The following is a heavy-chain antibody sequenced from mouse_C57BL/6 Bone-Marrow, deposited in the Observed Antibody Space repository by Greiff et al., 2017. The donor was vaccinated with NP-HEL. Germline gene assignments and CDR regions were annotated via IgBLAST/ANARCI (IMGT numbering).Heavy chain of an antibody. V-gene: IGHV1-55*01. CDR2: IYPGTGST. CDR1: GYTFTSYW. CDR3: ERIAY. Sequence: QVQLQQPGAELVKPGASVKMSCKASGYTFTSYWITWVKQRPGHGLEWIGDIYPGTGSTNYNEKFKSKATLTADTSSSTAYMQLSSLTSEDSAVYYCERIAYWGQGTLVTVSA. J-gene: IGHJ3*01.